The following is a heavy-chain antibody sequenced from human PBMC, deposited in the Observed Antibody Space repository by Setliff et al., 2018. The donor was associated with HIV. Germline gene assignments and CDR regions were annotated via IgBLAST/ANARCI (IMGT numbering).Heavy chain of an antibody. Sequence: TLSLTCTVSGGSISSYYWSWIRQPPGKGLEWIGYIYTSGSTNYNPSLKSRITISLDTSKEQFSLELSSATAADTAVYYCATLDHSGGNFLAYWGQGSLVTVSS. D-gene: IGHD2-21*02. J-gene: IGHJ4*02. CDR3: ATLDHSGGNFLAY. CDR1: GGSISSYY. CDR2: IYTSGST. V-gene: IGHV4-4*09.